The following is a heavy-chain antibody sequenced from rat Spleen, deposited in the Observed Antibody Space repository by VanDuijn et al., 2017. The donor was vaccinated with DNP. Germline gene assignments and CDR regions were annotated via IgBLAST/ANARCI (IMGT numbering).Heavy chain of an antibody. Sequence: EVQLVESGGDLVQPGRSLKLSCVASGFIFNDYALAWVRQAPKKGLEWVASISYDGSKNYYGDSVKGRFTISRDNAKSTLYRQMDSLRSEDTATYYCITFEGRNAWGQGTSVTVSS. D-gene: IGHD1-11*01. CDR3: ITFEGRNA. CDR2: ISYDGSKN. V-gene: IGHV5S10*01. J-gene: IGHJ4*01. CDR1: GFIFNDYA.